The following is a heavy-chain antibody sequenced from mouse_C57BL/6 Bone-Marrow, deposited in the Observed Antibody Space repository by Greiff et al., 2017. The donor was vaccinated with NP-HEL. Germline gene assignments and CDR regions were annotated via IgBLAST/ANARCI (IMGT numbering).Heavy chain of an antibody. CDR3: ASITTVEAY. CDR2: IDPSDSET. Sequence: QVQLKESGAELVRPGSSVKLSCKASGYTFTSYWMHWVKQRPIQGLEWIGNIDPSDSETHYNQKFKDKATLTVDKSSSTAYMQLSSLTSEDSAVYYCASITTVEAYWGQGTLVTVSA. V-gene: IGHV1-52*01. CDR1: GYTFTSYW. D-gene: IGHD1-1*01. J-gene: IGHJ3*01.